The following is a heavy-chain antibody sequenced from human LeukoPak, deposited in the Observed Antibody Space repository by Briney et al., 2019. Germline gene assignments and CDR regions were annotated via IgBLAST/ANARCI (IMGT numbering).Heavy chain of an antibody. V-gene: IGHV3-23*01. D-gene: IGHD3-10*01. CDR2: ISGRADLT. CDR1: GFTFSTYG. CDR3: AKRGPGSPQSGKYYFDY. J-gene: IGHJ4*02. Sequence: PGGSLRLSCAASGFTFSTYGITWVSQAPGKGLEWVSAISGRADLTFYADSVKGRFTISRDNSKNTLYLQMNSLRAEDTAVYYCAKRGPGSPQSGKYYFDYWGQGTLVTVSS.